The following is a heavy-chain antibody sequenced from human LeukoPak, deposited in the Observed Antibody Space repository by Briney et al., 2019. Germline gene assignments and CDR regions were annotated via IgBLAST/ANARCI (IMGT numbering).Heavy chain of an antibody. Sequence: PGGSLRLSCAASGFTFSDYYMSWIRQAPGKGLEWVSYISSSGSTIHYADSVKGRFTISRDNAKNSLYLQMNSLGAEDTAVYYCARGDGYNSYYFDYWGQGTLVTVSS. CDR1: GFTFSDYY. CDR2: ISSSGSTI. D-gene: IGHD5-24*01. J-gene: IGHJ4*02. V-gene: IGHV3-11*01. CDR3: ARGDGYNSYYFDY.